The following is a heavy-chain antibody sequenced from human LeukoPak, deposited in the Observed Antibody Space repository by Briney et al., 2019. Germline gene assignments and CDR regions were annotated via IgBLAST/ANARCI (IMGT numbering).Heavy chain of an antibody. J-gene: IGHJ5*02. CDR3: AKSSPHGSGSYYNAYNWFDP. Sequence: ASVKVPCKASGYTFTSYYMHWVRQAPGQGLEWMGIIYPSGGSTSYAQKFQGRVTMTRDTSTSTVYMELSSLRSEDTAVYYCAKSSPHGSGSYYNAYNWFDPWGQGTLVTVSS. D-gene: IGHD3-10*01. CDR1: GYTFTSYY. CDR2: IYPSGGST. V-gene: IGHV1-46*03.